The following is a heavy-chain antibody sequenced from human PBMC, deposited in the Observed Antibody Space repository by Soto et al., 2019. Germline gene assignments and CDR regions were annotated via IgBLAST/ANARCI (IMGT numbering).Heavy chain of an antibody. Sequence: ASVKVSCKASGGTFSSYAISWVRQAPGQGLEWMGGVIPIFGTANYAQKFQGRVTITADESKNTLYLQMNSLRAEDTALYYCEKEKSHYGVNFVLDYWAKGTLVPVSS. D-gene: IGHD4-17*01. CDR3: EKEKSHYGVNFVLDY. J-gene: IGHJ4*02. CDR2: VIPIFGTA. V-gene: IGHV1-69*13. CDR1: GGTFSSYA.